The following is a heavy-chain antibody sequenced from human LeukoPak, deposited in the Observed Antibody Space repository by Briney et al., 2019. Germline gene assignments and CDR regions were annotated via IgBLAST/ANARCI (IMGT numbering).Heavy chain of an antibody. V-gene: IGHV3-21*01. D-gene: IGHD6-13*01. CDR2: ISSSSSYI. Sequence: PGGSLRLSCAASGFTFSSYSMNWVRQAPGTGLEWVSSISSSSSYIYYADSVKGRFTISRDNAKNSLYLQMNSLRAEDTAVYDCARDTAAAGDFDYWGQGTLVTVSS. CDR3: ARDTAAAGDFDY. CDR1: GFTFSSYS. J-gene: IGHJ4*02.